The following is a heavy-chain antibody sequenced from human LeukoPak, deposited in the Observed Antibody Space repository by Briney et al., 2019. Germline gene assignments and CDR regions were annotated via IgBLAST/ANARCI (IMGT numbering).Heavy chain of an antibody. Sequence: SETLSLTCTVSGASISRYYWSWIRQPPGKGLEWIGYIFYSGSSNYNPSLKSRVTISVDTSENQVSLKLSSVTAADTAVYYCARQRSYGPEPYDYWGQGTLVTVSS. D-gene: IGHD5-18*01. J-gene: IGHJ4*02. CDR1: GASISRYY. CDR3: ARQRSYGPEPYDY. CDR2: IFYSGSS. V-gene: IGHV4-59*01.